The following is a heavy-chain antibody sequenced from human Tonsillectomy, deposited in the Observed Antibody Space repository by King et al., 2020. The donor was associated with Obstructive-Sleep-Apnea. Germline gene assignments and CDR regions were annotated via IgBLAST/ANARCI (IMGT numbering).Heavy chain of an antibody. CDR2: VQYDGSNK. CDR3: AKDGRIAATPFDY. J-gene: IGHJ4*02. CDR1: GFTFSRYG. V-gene: IGHV3-30*02. D-gene: IGHD2-15*01. Sequence: VQLVESGGGVVQPGGSLRLSCVASGFTFSRYGIHWVRQAPGTGLECVAVVQYDGSNKDYADSVEGRFTISRDDSEHTMFMQMNSLRAEDTAMYYCAKDGRIAATPFDYWGQGTLVTVSS.